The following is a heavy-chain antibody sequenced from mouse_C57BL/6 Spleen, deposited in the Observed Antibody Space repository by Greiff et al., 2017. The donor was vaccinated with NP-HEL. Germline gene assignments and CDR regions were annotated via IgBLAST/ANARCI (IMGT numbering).Heavy chain of an antibody. CDR3: ARSPLIYYDYDGGYYYAMDY. Sequence: QVQLQQSGPELVKPGASVKISCKASGYTFTDYYINWVKQRPGQGLEWIGWIFPGSGSTYYNEKFKGKATLTVDKSSSTAYMLLSSLTSEYSAVYFCARSPLIYYDYDGGYYYAMDYWGQGTSVTVSS. J-gene: IGHJ4*01. CDR2: IFPGSGST. D-gene: IGHD2-4*01. CDR1: GYTFTDYY. V-gene: IGHV1-75*01.